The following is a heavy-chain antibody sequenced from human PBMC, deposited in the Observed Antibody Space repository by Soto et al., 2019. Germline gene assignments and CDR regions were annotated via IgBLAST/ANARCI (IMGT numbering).Heavy chain of an antibody. Sequence: PGGSLRLSCAASGFTFSSYWMHWVRQASGKGLVWVSRISFDGSTTTYADSVKGRFTISRDNAKNTLYLQMNSLRDEDTAVYYCARGGAHTAMANEYWGQGA. J-gene: IGHJ4*02. D-gene: IGHD5-18*01. CDR3: ARGGAHTAMANEY. CDR2: ISFDGSTT. CDR1: GFTFSSYW. V-gene: IGHV3-74*01.